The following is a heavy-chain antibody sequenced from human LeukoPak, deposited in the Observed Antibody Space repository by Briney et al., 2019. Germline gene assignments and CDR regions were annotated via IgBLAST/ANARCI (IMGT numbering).Heavy chain of an antibody. Sequence: SETLSLTCTVSGGSISSYHWSWIRQPPGKGLECIGFIYYSGSTNYNPSLKSRVTISVDTSKNQFSLKLSSVTAADTAVYYCARARNYYDSSDYYYEGDAFDIWGQGTMVTVSS. CDR2: IYYSGST. CDR1: GGSISSYH. J-gene: IGHJ3*02. V-gene: IGHV4-59*01. D-gene: IGHD3-22*01. CDR3: ARARNYYDSSDYYYEGDAFDI.